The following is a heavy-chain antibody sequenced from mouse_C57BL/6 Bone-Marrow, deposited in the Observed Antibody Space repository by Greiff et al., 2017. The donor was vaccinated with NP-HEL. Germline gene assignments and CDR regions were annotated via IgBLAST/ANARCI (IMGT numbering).Heavy chain of an antibody. CDR3: ARDGGTDWYFDV. CDR2: SRNKANDYTT. D-gene: IGHD2-14*01. CDR1: GFTFSDFY. V-gene: IGHV7-1*01. Sequence: DVMLVESGGGLVQSGRSLRLSCATSGFTFSDFYMEWVRQAPGKGLEWIAASRNKANDYTTEYSASVKGRFIVSRDTSQSILYLQMNALRAEDTAIYYCARDGGTDWYFDVWGTGTTVTVSS. J-gene: IGHJ1*03.